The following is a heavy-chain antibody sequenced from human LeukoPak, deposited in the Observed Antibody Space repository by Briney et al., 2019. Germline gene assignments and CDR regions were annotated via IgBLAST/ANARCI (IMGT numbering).Heavy chain of an antibody. CDR3: VRRSPRDCSTTSCYSSSWYFDY. V-gene: IGHV3-64D*06. CDR2: ISINGGST. D-gene: IGHD2-2*02. Sequence: GGSLRLSCSASGFTFSSYAMHWVRQTPGKGLEYVSAISINGGSTYYTDSVKGRFTISRDNAKNTLYLQMSSLRAEDTAAYYCVRRSPRDCSTTSCYSSSWYFDYWGQGTLVTVSS. CDR1: GFTFSSYA. J-gene: IGHJ4*02.